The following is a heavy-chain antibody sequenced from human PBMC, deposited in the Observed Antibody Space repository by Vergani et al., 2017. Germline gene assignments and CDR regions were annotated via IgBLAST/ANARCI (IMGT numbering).Heavy chain of an antibody. CDR1: GGSINPSSSF. D-gene: IGHD2-2*01. CDR2: IYTSGST. J-gene: IGHJ6*03. CDR3: AREGIVVVPDHYYYYYMDV. V-gene: IGHV4-61*02. Sequence: QLQLQESGPGLVKPSETLSLICTVSGGSINPSSSFWGWIRQSPGKGLEWIGRIYTSGSTNYNPSLKSRVTMSVDTSKNQFSLKLSSVTAADTAVYYCAREGIVVVPDHYYYYYMDVWGKGTTVTVSS.